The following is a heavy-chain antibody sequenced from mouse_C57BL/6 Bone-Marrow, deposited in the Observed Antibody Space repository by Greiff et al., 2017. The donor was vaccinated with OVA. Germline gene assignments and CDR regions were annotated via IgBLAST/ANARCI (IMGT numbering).Heavy chain of an antibody. Sequence: VQLQQSGGGLVKPGGSLKLSCAASGFTFSSYAMSWVRQTPEKRLEWVATISDGGSYTYYPDNVKGRFTISRDNAKNNLYLQLSHLKSEDTAMYYCAIEAFYYYGSSDYWGQGTTLTVSA. D-gene: IGHD1-1*01. J-gene: IGHJ2*01. V-gene: IGHV5-4*01. CDR2: ISDGGSYT. CDR3: AIEAFYYYGSSDY. CDR1: GFTFSSYA.